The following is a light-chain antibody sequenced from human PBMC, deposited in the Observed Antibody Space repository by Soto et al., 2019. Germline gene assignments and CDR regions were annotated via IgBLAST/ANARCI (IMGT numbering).Light chain of an antibody. V-gene: IGKV3-15*01. CDR2: GAS. CDR3: QQYNNWPPRT. CDR1: QSVSSN. Sequence: EIVMTQSPANLSVSPGESATLSCRASQSVSSNLAWYQQKPGQAXRLLIYGASTRATGIPARFSGSVCGTEFTLTISSLQSEDFAVYYGQQYNNWPPRTFGQGTKVDIK. J-gene: IGKJ1*01.